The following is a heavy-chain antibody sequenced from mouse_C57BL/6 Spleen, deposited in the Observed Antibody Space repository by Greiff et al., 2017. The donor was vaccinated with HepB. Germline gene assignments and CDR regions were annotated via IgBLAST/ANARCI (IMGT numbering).Heavy chain of an antibody. CDR2: INPSTGGT. CDR3: ARRDYYYGSSYWYFDV. CDR1: GYSFTGYY. J-gene: IGHJ1*03. V-gene: IGHV1-42*01. D-gene: IGHD1-1*01. Sequence: EVKLQESGPELVKPGASVKISCKASGYSFTGYYMNWVKQSPEKSLEWIGEINPSTGGTTYNQKFKAKATLTVDKSSSTAYMQLKSLTSEDSAVYYCARRDYYYGSSYWYFDVWGTGTTVTVSS.